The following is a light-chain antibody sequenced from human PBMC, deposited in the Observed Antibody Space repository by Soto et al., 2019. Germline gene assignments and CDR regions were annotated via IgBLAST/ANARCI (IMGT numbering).Light chain of an antibody. CDR3: QQYGSSPRT. J-gene: IGKJ2*01. Sequence: EIVLTQSPVTLSLSPGERATLSCRASQTVSTNYLAWYQQKPGQAPRLLIYGASSRATGIPDRFSGSGSGTDFILTISRLEPEDFAVYYCQQYGSSPRTFGQGTKLEIK. V-gene: IGKV3-20*01. CDR2: GAS. CDR1: QTVSTNY.